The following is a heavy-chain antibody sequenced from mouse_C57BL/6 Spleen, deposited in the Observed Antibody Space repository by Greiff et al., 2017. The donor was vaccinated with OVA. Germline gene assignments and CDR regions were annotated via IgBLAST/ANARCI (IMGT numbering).Heavy chain of an antibody. CDR1: GFTFSSYA. J-gene: IGHJ3*01. V-gene: IGHV5-9-1*02. CDR2: ISSGGDYI. CDR3: TREGRLRLVLAY. D-gene: IGHD3-2*02. Sequence: EVKLEESGEGLVKPGGSLKLSCAASGFTFSSYAMSWVRQTPEKRLEWVAYISSGGDYIYYADTLKGRFTISIDNARNTLYLQMSSLKSEDTAMYYCTREGRLRLVLAYWGQGTLVTVSA.